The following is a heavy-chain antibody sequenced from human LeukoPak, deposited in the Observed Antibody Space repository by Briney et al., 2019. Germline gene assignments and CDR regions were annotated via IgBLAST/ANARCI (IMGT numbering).Heavy chain of an antibody. D-gene: IGHD3-10*01. CDR2: INHSGST. CDR1: SGSFSGYY. CDR3: ARYPSGPSVWFGKSQPIDY. V-gene: IGHV4-34*01. Sequence: SETLSLTCAVYSGSFSGYYWSWIRQPPGKGLEWIGEINHSGSTNYNPSLKSRVTISVDTSKNQFSLKLSSVTAADTAVYYCARYPSGPSVWFGKSQPIDYWGQGTLVTVSS. J-gene: IGHJ4*02.